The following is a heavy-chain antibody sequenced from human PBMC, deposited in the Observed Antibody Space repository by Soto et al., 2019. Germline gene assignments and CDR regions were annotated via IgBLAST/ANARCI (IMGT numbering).Heavy chain of an antibody. V-gene: IGHV4-31*03. D-gene: IGHD6-13*01. CDR3: AIDFGAAAANRPNWFDP. J-gene: IGHJ5*02. CDR1: GGSISSGGYD. CDR2: IYYSGST. Sequence: TSETLALTCTVAGGSISSGGYDWSWIRQHPGKGLEWIGYIYYSGSTYYNPSLKSRVTISVDTSKNQFSLKMSSVTAADTAVYYCAIDFGAAAANRPNWFDPWGQGTLVTVSS.